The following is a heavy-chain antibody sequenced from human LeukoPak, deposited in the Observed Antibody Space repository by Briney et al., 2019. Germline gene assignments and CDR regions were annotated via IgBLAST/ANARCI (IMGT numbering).Heavy chain of an antibody. CDR1: GYTFTSYA. Sequence: ASVKVSCKASGYTFTSYAMNWVRQAPRQGLGWRGWINTNTGNPTYAQGFTGRFVFSLDTSVSTAYLQICSLKAEDTAVYYCARDGGRRPAASYYYYGMDVWGKGTTVTVSS. CDR2: INTNTGNP. CDR3: ARDGGRRPAASYYYYGMDV. J-gene: IGHJ6*04. V-gene: IGHV7-4-1*01. D-gene: IGHD2-2*01.